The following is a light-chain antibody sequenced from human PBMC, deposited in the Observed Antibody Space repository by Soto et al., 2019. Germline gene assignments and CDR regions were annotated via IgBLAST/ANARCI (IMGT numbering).Light chain of an antibody. Sequence: QSALNQPASVSGSPGQSITISCTGTSSDVGRYNYVSWYQQHPDKAPKLMIYEVSNRPSGVSNRFSGSKSGNTASLTISGLQAEDEADYYCNSYTSSSTYVFGTGTKVTVL. J-gene: IGLJ1*01. V-gene: IGLV2-14*01. CDR1: SSDVGRYNY. CDR2: EVS. CDR3: NSYTSSSTYV.